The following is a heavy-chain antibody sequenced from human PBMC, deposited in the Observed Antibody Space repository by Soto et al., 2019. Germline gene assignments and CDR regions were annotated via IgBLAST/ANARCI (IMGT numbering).Heavy chain of an antibody. CDR1: GTSISSYY. CDR2: IHYSGTT. V-gene: IGHV4-59*01. J-gene: IGHJ4*02. CDR3: ARYNSYARDY. Sequence: LETVSLTCTVSGTSISSYYWSWIRQPPGKGLEWIANIHYSGTTNYNPSLASRVTLSVDTSKNQFSLKLTSVTAADRAMYFWARYNSYARDYWGRETVVTVSA. D-gene: IGHD2-2*01.